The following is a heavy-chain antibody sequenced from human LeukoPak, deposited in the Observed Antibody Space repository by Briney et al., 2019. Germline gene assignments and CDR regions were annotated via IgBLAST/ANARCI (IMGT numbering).Heavy chain of an antibody. CDR2: ISYDGSNK. Sequence: GWSLRLSCAASGFTFSSYAMHWVRQAPGKGLEWVAVISYDGSNKYYADSVKGRFTISRDNSKNTLYLQMNSLRAEDTAVYYCARDMTPYYYDSSGYPGAFDIWGQGTMVTVSS. D-gene: IGHD3-22*01. CDR3: ARDMTPYYYDSSGYPGAFDI. V-gene: IGHV3-30-3*01. J-gene: IGHJ3*02. CDR1: GFTFSSYA.